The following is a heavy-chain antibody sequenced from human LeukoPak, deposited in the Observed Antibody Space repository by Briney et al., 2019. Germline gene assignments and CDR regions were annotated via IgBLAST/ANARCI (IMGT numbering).Heavy chain of an antibody. CDR2: IYYSGST. Sequence: PSQTLSLTCTVSGGSISSGGYSWSWIRQHPGKGLEWIGYIYYSGSTYYNPSLKSRVTISVDTSKNQLSLKLSSVTAADTAVYYCATTTAMVGGADYWGQGTLVTVSS. CDR3: ATTTAMVGGADY. D-gene: IGHD5-18*01. V-gene: IGHV4-31*03. J-gene: IGHJ4*02. CDR1: GGSISSGGYS.